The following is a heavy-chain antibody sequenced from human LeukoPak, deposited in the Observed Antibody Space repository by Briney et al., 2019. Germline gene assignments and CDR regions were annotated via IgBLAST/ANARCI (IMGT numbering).Heavy chain of an antibody. J-gene: IGHJ4*02. V-gene: IGHV3-33*01. CDR1: GFRILTYD. CDR2: LWSDGATK. CDR3: ARGRYGSGSFDY. Sequence: GGSLRLSCAASGFRILTYDMNWVRQAPGKGLEWLTILWSDGATKYYADSVKGRFTISRDNSKNTLSLQMNSLRAEDTAVYYCARGRYGSGSFDYWGQGALVTVSS. D-gene: IGHD3-10*01.